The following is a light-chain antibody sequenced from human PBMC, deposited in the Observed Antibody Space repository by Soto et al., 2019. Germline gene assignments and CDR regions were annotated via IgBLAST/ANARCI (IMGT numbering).Light chain of an antibody. Sequence: DIQVTQSPSSLSASVGDRVTITCRASQGIDNYLAWIRQRPGKAPRSLIYAASNLHHGVPSKFRASGSGTDFTLTISSLQPEDFATYYCQQYRTYPFTFGPGTKV. J-gene: IGKJ3*01. V-gene: IGKV1-16*02. CDR3: QQYRTYPFT. CDR1: QGIDNY. CDR2: AAS.